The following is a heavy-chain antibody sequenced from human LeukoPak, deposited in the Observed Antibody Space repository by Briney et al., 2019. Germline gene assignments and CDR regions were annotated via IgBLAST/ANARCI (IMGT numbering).Heavy chain of an antibody. Sequence: SETLSLTCAVYGGSFSGYNWNWIGQPPGKGLEWIGEINYSGSTDYNPSLKSRVTILIDTSKNQFSLKLTSMTAADTAVYYCARGIRGIIRSSWFDPWGQGTLVTVSS. J-gene: IGHJ5*02. V-gene: IGHV4-34*01. CDR2: INYSGST. CDR1: GGSFSGYN. D-gene: IGHD3-10*01. CDR3: ARGIRGIIRSSWFDP.